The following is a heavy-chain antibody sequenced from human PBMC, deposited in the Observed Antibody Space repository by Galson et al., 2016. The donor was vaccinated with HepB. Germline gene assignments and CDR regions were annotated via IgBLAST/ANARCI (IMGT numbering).Heavy chain of an antibody. CDR1: GFTFASYA. D-gene: IGHD4/OR15-4a*01. CDR2: ISPSGWSS. J-gene: IGHJ3*02. CDR3: ARHLRVGSGAHRDVFDI. Sequence: SLRLSCAASGFTFASYAMTWVRQAPGKGLQWVSSISPSGWSSHDADSVKGRFTTSRDNCRFTLYLQMNSLRVEDAAVYYCARHLRVGSGAHRDVFDIWGRGTMVSVSS. V-gene: IGHV3-23*01.